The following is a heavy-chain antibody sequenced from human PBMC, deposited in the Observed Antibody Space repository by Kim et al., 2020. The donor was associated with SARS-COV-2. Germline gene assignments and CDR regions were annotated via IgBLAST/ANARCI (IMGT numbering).Heavy chain of an antibody. CDR2: ISGSGGST. Sequence: GGSLRLSCAASGFTFSSYAMSWVRQAPGKGLEWVSAISGSGGSTYYADSVKGRFTISRDNSKNTLYLQMNSLRAEDTAVYYCANVQGVGAAGTDGMDVWGQGTTVTVSS. V-gene: IGHV3-23*01. CDR3: ANVQGVGAAGTDGMDV. D-gene: IGHD6-13*01. CDR1: GFTFSSYA. J-gene: IGHJ6*02.